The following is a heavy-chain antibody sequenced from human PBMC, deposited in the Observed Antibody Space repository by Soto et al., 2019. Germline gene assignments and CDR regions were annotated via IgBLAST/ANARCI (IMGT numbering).Heavy chain of an antibody. CDR1: WVSFSSNMAA. D-gene: IGHD6-13*01. CDR3: APDSSSWFFNWFDP. Sequence: SLPLSLTSPISWVSFSSNMAACNWIRQSPSRGLEWLGRTYYRSKWYNDYAVSVKSRITINPDTSKNQFSLQLNSVTPEDTAVYYCAPDSSSWFFNWFDPCGQGTLVTVSS. V-gene: IGHV6-1*01. CDR2: TYYRSKWYN. J-gene: IGHJ5*02.